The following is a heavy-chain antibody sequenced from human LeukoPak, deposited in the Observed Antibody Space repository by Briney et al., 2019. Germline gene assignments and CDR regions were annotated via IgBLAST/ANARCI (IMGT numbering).Heavy chain of an antibody. J-gene: IGHJ3*02. Sequence: ASVKVSCKASGYTFTSYYMHWVRQAPGQGLEWMGIINPSGGSTSYAQKFQGRVTMTRDMSTSTVYMELSSLRSEDTAVYYCARKQQPHAFDIWGQGTMVTVSS. V-gene: IGHV1-46*01. D-gene: IGHD6-13*01. CDR3: ARKQQPHAFDI. CDR1: GYTFTSYY. CDR2: INPSGGST.